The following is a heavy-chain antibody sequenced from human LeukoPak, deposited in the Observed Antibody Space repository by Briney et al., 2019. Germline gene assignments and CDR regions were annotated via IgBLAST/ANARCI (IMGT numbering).Heavy chain of an antibody. V-gene: IGHV4-59*01. CDR2: IYYSGST. J-gene: IGHJ4*02. CDR1: GVSISSYY. D-gene: IGHD1-26*01. CDR3: ARGRGAANYYFDY. Sequence: SETLSLTCTVSGVSISSYYWSWIRQPPGKGLEWIGYIYYSGSTNYNPSLKSRVTISVDTSKNQFSLKLSSVTAADTAVYYCARGRGAANYYFDYWGQGTLVTVSS.